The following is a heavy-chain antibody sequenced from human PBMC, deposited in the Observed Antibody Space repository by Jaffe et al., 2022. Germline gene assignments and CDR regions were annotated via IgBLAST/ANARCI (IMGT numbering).Heavy chain of an antibody. CDR1: GFDFSSHD. J-gene: IGHJ4*02. D-gene: IGHD3-10*01. Sequence: EAQLVESGGGLAQPGGSLGLSCAASGFDFSSHDMSWVRQAPGKGLEWVAYISRSSGTMYYTDSVKGRFTISRDNARNSLYLQMNSLRPDDTAVYYCARDFQKYYYGYRPYDCWGQGTLVTVSS. CDR3: ARDFQKYYYGYRPYDC. V-gene: IGHV3-48*03. CDR2: ISRSSGTM.